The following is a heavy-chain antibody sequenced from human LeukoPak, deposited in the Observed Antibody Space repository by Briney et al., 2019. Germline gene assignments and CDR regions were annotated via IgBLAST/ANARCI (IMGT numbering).Heavy chain of an antibody. D-gene: IGHD6-19*01. Sequence: SETLSLTCTVSGGSISSSSYYWGWIRQPPGKGLEWIGSIYYSGSTYYNPSLKSRVTISVDTSKNQFSLKLSSVTAADTAVYYCVRHVGGWFYMDVWGKGTTVTVSS. CDR3: VRHVGGWFYMDV. J-gene: IGHJ6*03. CDR1: GGSISSSSYY. CDR2: IYYSGST. V-gene: IGHV4-39*01.